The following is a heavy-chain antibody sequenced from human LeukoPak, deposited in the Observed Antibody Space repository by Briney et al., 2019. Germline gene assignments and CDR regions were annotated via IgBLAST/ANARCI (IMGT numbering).Heavy chain of an antibody. J-gene: IGHJ4*02. CDR3: AKEIQEMGYYYDSSGLPD. CDR1: GLTFSSYG. V-gene: IGHV3-30*18. Sequence: PGGSLRLSCAASGLTFSSYGMHWVRQAPGKGLEWVAVISYDGSNKYYADSVKGRFTISRDNSKNTLYLQMNSLRAEDTAVYYCAKEIQEMGYYYDSSGLPDWGQGTLVTVSS. D-gene: IGHD3-22*01. CDR2: ISYDGSNK.